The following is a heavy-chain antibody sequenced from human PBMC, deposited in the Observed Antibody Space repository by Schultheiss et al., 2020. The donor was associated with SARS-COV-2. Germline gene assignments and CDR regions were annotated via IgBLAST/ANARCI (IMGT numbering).Heavy chain of an antibody. CDR3: ARVQSAYSSLFDY. D-gene: IGHD6-13*01. V-gene: IGHV4-59*01. Sequence: SETLSLTCAVYGGSFSGYYWSWIRQPPGKGLEWIGSFYYSGSTNYNPSLKSRVTISVDTSKNQFSLKLSSVTAADTAVYYCARVQSAYSSLFDYWGQGTLVTVSS. J-gene: IGHJ4*02. CDR2: FYYSGST. CDR1: GGSFSGYY.